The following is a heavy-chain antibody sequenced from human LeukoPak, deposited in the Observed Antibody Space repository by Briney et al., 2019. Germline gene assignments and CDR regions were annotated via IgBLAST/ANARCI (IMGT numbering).Heavy chain of an antibody. V-gene: IGHV3-30-3*01. J-gene: IGHJ6*02. D-gene: IGHD3-10*01. CDR1: GFTFSSYA. CDR2: ISYDGSNK. CDR3: ARAQGYYYGSGSYGMDV. Sequence: GGSLRLSCAASGFTFSSYAMHWVRQAPGKGLEWVAVISYDGSNKYYADSVKGRFTISRDNSKNTLYLQMNSLRAEDTAVYYCARAQGYYYGSGSYGMDVWGQGTTVTVSS.